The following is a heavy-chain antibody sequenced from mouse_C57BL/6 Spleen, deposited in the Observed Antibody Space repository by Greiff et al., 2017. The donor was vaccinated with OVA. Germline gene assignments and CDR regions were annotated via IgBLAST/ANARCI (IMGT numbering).Heavy chain of an antibody. CDR1: GYAFSSSW. CDR3: ARWNYYGSSLYAMDY. J-gene: IGHJ4*01. V-gene: IGHV1-82*01. Sequence: VQLQQSGPELVKPGASVKISCKASGYAFSSSWMNWVKQRPGKGLEWIGRLYPGDGDTNYNGKFKGKATLTADKSSSTAYMQISSLTSEDSAVYFCARWNYYGSSLYAMDYWGQGTSVTVSS. CDR2: LYPGDGDT. D-gene: IGHD1-1*01.